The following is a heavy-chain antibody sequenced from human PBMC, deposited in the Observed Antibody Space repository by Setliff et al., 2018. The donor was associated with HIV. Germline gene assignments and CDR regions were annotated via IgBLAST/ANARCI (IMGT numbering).Heavy chain of an antibody. J-gene: IGHJ3*02. CDR1: GGSISSTKW. CDR2: IYQSGTT. D-gene: IGHD3-10*01. V-gene: IGHV4-4*02. Sequence: SETLSLTCEVSGGSISSTKWWNWVRQPPGKGLEWIGEIYQSGTTNYNPSLKSLVTMSVDTSNHQFSLELSSVTAADTAVYYCARKSTLRYYYGSGSLDAFDIWGQGTKVTVSS. CDR3: ARKSTLRYYYGSGSLDAFDI.